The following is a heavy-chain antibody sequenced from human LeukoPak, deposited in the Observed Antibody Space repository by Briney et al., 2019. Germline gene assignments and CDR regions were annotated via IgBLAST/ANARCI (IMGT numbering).Heavy chain of an antibody. CDR3: ARPYSSGWYGDFDY. Sequence: PGGSLRLSCVASGFTFSSYAMHWVRQAPGKGLEWVAVISYDGSEKYYADSVKGRFTISRDNSKSTLCLQMNSLRAEDTAVYYCARPYSSGWYGDFDYWGQGTLVTVSS. J-gene: IGHJ4*02. CDR2: ISYDGSEK. D-gene: IGHD6-19*01. V-gene: IGHV3-30-3*01. CDR1: GFTFSSYA.